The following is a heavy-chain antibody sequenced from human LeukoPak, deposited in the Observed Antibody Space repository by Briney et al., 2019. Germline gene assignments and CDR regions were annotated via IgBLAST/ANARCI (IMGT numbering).Heavy chain of an antibody. CDR2: IYYSGST. J-gene: IGHJ3*02. D-gene: IGHD1-26*01. Sequence: SETLSLTCTVSGGSISSGDYCWSWIRQPPGKGLEWIGYIYYSGSTNYNPSLKSRVTISVDTSKNQFSLKLSSVTAADTAVYYCARRGWELRNAFDIWGQGTMVTVSS. CDR3: ARRGWELRNAFDI. CDR1: GGSISSGDYC. V-gene: IGHV4-30-4*01.